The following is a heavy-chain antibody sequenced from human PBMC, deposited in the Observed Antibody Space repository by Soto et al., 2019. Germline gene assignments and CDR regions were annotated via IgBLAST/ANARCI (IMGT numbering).Heavy chain of an antibody. D-gene: IGHD6-19*01. J-gene: IGHJ6*02. Sequence: QIQLVESGGGVVQPGRSLRLSCTASGFTFNSYGFNWVRQAPGKGLEWVAVICYDGNTKYYADSVKGRFTISRDNLRSTVYLQMNSLPAEDTAVYYCARPLVAPVAGPYYYGMDVWGQGTTVTVSS. CDR2: ICYDGNTK. V-gene: IGHV3-33*01. CDR1: GFTFNSYG. CDR3: ARPLVAPVAGPYYYGMDV.